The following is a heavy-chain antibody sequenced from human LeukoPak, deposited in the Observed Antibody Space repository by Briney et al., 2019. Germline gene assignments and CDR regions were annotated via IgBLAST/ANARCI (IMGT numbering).Heavy chain of an antibody. CDR2: IIPIFGTA. V-gene: IGHV1-69*13. D-gene: IGHD2-2*01. CDR1: GGTFSSYA. CDR3: ARPVGYCSSTSRYGGRAFDI. J-gene: IGHJ3*02. Sequence: SVKVSCKASGGTFSSYAISWVRQAPGQGLEWMGGIIPIFGTANYAQKFQGRVTITADESTSTAYMELSSLRSEDTAVYYCARPVGYCSSTSRYGGRAFDIWGQGTMVTVSS.